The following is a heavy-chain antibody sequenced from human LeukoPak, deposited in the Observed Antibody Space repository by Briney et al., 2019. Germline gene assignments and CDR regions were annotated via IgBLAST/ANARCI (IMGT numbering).Heavy chain of an antibody. Sequence: GASVKVSCKASGYTFTSYGISWVRQAPGQGLEWMGWISAYNGSTNYAQKLQGRVTMTTDTSTSTAYMELRSLRSDDTAVYYCATFSSSSYYYYYGMDVWGQGTTVTVSS. CDR1: GYTFTSYG. J-gene: IGHJ6*02. D-gene: IGHD6-6*01. CDR3: ATFSSSSYYYYYGMDV. V-gene: IGHV1-18*01. CDR2: ISAYNGST.